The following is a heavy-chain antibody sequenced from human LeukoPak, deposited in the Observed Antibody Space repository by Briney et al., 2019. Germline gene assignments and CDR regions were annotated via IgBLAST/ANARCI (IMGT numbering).Heavy chain of an antibody. D-gene: IGHD6-13*01. J-gene: IGHJ6*03. CDR2: ISSSSSTI. CDR3: ARDPSSWYYYYTDV. Sequence: GGSLRLSCAASGFTFSSYEMNWVRQAPGKGLEWVSYISSSSSTIYYADSVKGRFTISRDNAKNSLYLQMNSLRAEDTAVYYCARDPSSWYYYYTDVWGKGTTVTVSS. CDR1: GFTFSSYE. V-gene: IGHV3-48*01.